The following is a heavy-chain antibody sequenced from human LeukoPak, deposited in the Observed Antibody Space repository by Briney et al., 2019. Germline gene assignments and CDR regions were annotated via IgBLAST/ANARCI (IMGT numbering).Heavy chain of an antibody. CDR1: GYTFTGYY. D-gene: IGHD6-13*01. CDR2: INPNSGGT. CDR3: ARGWYEDFYYFDY. V-gene: IGHV1-2*06. Sequence: ASVKVSCTASGYTFTGYYMHWVRQAPGQGLEWMGRINPNSGGTNYAQKFQGRVTMTRDTSISTAYMELSRLRSDDTAVYYCARGWYEDFYYFDYWGRGTLVTVSS. J-gene: IGHJ4*02.